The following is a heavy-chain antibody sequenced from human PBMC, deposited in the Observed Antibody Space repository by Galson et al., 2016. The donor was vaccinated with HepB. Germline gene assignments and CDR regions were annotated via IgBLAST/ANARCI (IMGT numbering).Heavy chain of an antibody. V-gene: IGHV5-51*01. CDR1: GYSFATYW. D-gene: IGHD3-10*01. Sequence: QSGAEVKKPGESLKMSCKGSGYSFATYWIGWVRQMPGKGLEWMGLFYPGDSDATYSPSFEGQVTISVDKSNSTAYLQWSSLKASDTAMYYCAGIGEATLVRGATGAFDIWGQGTMVIVSS. CDR2: FYPGDSDA. CDR3: AGIGEATLVRGATGAFDI. J-gene: IGHJ3*02.